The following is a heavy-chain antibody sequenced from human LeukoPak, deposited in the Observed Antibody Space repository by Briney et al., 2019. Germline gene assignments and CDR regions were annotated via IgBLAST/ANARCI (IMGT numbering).Heavy chain of an antibody. V-gene: IGHV4-34*01. CDR3: ARGVDIVATVSFAY. CDR2: INHSGST. D-gene: IGHD5-12*01. Sequence: SETLSLTCAVYGGSFSGYDWSWIRQPPGKGLEWIGEINHSGSTNYNPSLKSRVTISVDPSKNQFSLKLSSVTAADTAVYYCARGVDIVATVSFAYWGQGPLVTVSS. CDR1: GGSFSGYD. J-gene: IGHJ4*02.